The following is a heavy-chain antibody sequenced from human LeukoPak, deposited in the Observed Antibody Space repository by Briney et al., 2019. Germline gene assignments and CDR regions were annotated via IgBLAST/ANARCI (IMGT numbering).Heavy chain of an antibody. J-gene: IGHJ1*01. CDR3: ARGPGYDSSGYYFQH. Sequence: ASVKVSCKASGYTFTGYYLHWVRQAPGQGLEWMGWMNPNSGNTGYAQKFQGRVTMTRNTSISTAYMELSSLRSEDTAVYYCARGPGYDSSGYYFQHWGQGTLVTVSS. CDR1: GYTFTGYY. CDR2: MNPNSGNT. D-gene: IGHD3-22*01. V-gene: IGHV1-8*02.